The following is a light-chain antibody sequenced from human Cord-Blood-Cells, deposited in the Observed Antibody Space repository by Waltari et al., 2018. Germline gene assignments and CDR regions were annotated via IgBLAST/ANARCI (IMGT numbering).Light chain of an antibody. CDR2: EVS. Sequence: QSALTQPPSASGSPGQSVTISCTGTSSDVGGYNYVSWYQQHPGKAPKLMIHEVSKRPSGCPVRFSVSKSGNTASLTVSGLQAEYAADYYCSSYAGSNNYVFGTGTKVTVL. J-gene: IGLJ1*01. CDR3: SSYAGSNNYV. CDR1: SSDVGGYNY. V-gene: IGLV2-8*01.